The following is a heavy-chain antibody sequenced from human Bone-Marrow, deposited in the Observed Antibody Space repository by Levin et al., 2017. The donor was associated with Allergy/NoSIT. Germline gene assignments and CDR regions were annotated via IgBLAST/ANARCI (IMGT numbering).Heavy chain of an antibody. Sequence: GGSLRLSCAASGFTFSNAWMSWVRQAPGKGLEWVGRIKSKTDGGTTDYAAPVKGRFTISRDDSKNTLYLQMNSLKTEDTAVYYCTTGPTIVVVPAGSDYYYGMDVWGQGTTVTVSS. V-gene: IGHV3-15*01. CDR2: IKSKTDGGTT. CDR1: GFTFSNAW. CDR3: TTGPTIVVVPAGSDYYYGMDV. J-gene: IGHJ6*02. D-gene: IGHD2-2*01.